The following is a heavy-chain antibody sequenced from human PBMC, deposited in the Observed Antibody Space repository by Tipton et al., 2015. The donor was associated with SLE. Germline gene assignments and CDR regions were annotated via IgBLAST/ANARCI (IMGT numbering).Heavy chain of an antibody. D-gene: IGHD1-26*01. J-gene: IGHJ4*02. CDR1: GGSLSGHY. Sequence: TLSLTCNVSGGSLSGHYWNWIRQAPGKGLEWIGYVYHTETTNYNPSLKTRVTISVDTSKNQFSLQLSSVTAADTAVYYCARAAYSGSSVEYWGQGTLVSVSS. V-gene: IGHV4-59*11. CDR3: ARAAYSGSSVEY. CDR2: VYHTETT.